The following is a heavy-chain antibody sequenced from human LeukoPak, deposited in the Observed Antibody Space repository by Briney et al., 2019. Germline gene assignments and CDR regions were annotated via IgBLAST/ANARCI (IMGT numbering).Heavy chain of an antibody. D-gene: IGHD1-1*01. CDR3: ARVTDSTGVWAFDI. J-gene: IGHJ3*02. Sequence: SETLSLTCTVPGDSITSHYWSWIRQPPGKRLEWIVYIRYSGSTSYNPSLKNRVTASLDTSKNQFSLNLNSVTAADTAVYYCARVTDSTGVWAFDIWGQGTMVTVSS. CDR2: IRYSGST. V-gene: IGHV4-59*11. CDR1: GDSITSHY.